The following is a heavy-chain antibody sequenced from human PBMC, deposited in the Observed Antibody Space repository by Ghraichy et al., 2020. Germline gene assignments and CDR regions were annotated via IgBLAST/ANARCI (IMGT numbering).Heavy chain of an antibody. V-gene: IGHV3-23*01. CDR1: GFNFKNYA. D-gene: IGHD1-26*01. CDR3: ARRSGSYYDFDY. CDR2: ISGSGDST. Sequence: GALRLSCAASGFNFKNYAMSWVRQAPGKGLEWVSVISGSGDSTYYADSVKGRFTISRDNSNNTLYLQMNGLRAEDTAVYYCARRSGSYYDFDYWGQGNLVTVSS. J-gene: IGHJ4*02.